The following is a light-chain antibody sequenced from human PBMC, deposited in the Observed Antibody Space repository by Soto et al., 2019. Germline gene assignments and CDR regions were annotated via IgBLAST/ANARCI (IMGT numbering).Light chain of an antibody. CDR2: AAS. CDR3: QQSYRTPWT. Sequence: DIQMTQSPSSLSASVGDRVTITCRASQSISSYLNWYQQKPGKAPKLLIYAASSLQSGVPSRFSGSGSGTEFTLTISSLQPEDFATYYCQQSYRTPWTCGQGTKVEIK. J-gene: IGKJ1*01. CDR1: QSISSY. V-gene: IGKV1-39*01.